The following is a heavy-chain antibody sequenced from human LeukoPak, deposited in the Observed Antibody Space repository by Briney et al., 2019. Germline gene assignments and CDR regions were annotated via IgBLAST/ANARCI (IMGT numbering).Heavy chain of an antibody. D-gene: IGHD6-13*01. J-gene: IGHJ6*02. CDR1: GGSISSYY. CDR3: ARSIAAAGHYYYYGMDV. CDR2: IYTSGST. V-gene: IGHV4-4*07. Sequence: SETLSLTCTVSGGSISSYYWSWIRQPPGKGLEWIGRIYTSGSTNYNPSLKSRVTMSVDTSKNQFSLKLSSVTAADTAVYYCARSIAAAGHYYYYGMDVWGQGTTVTVSS.